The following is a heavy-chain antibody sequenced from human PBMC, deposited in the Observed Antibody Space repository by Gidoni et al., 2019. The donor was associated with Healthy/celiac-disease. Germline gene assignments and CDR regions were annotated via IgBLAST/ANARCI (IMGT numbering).Heavy chain of an antibody. V-gene: IGHV1-8*01. Sequence: QVQLVQSGAEVKKPGASVKVSCKSAGYTFPSYDINWVRQATGQGLEWMGWMNPNSGNTGYAKKFQGRVTMTRNTPISTADMELSSLRSEDTAVYYCARTDTICGVVIGFDPWGKGTLVTVSS. CDR3: ARTDTICGVVIGFDP. J-gene: IGHJ5*02. CDR2: MNPNSGNT. D-gene: IGHD3-3*01. CDR1: GYTFPSYD.